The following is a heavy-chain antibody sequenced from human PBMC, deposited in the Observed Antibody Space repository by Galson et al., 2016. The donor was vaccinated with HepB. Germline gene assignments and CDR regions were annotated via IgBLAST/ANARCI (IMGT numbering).Heavy chain of an antibody. V-gene: IGHV3-23*01. CDR2: ISGSGGST. CDR1: GFTFSNYD. Sequence: SLRLSCAASGFTFSNYDMSWVRQAPGKGLEWVSAISGSGGSTYYADSVKGRFTISRDNSKNTLYLQMNSLRAEDTAVYYCAKDYGSGSYLYWYFDLWGRGTLVTVSS. J-gene: IGHJ2*01. D-gene: IGHD3-10*01. CDR3: AKDYGSGSYLYWYFDL.